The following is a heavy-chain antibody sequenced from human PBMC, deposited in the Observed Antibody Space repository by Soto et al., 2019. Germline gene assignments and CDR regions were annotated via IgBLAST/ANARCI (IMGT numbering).Heavy chain of an antibody. CDR2: IDWDDDK. CDR1: GFSLSTSGMC. J-gene: IGHJ4*02. Sequence: SGPTLVNPTQTLTLTCTFSGFSLSTSGMCVSWIRQPPGKALEWLALIDWDDDKYYSTSLKTRLTISKDTSKNQVVLTMTNMDPVDTATYYCARSPMYYGSGSYYVFDYWGQGTLVTVSS. D-gene: IGHD3-10*01. V-gene: IGHV2-70*01. CDR3: ARSPMYYGSGSYYVFDY.